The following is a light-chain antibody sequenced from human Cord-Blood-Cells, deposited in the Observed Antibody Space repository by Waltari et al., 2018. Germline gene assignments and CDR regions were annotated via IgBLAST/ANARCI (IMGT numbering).Light chain of an antibody. J-gene: IGKJ1*01. CDR3: QQSYSTPPT. Sequence: DIQMTQSPSSLSASVGDRVTITCRASQSISSYLNWYQQKPGKAPKLLIHAASSLQSGVPSRVSGSGSGTDFTLTISSLQPEDFATYYCQQSYSTPPTFGQGTKVEIK. CDR2: AAS. CDR1: QSISSY. V-gene: IGKV1-39*01.